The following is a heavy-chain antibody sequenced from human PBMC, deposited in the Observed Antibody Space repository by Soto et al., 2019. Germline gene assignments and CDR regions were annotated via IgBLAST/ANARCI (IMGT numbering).Heavy chain of an antibody. Sequence: ASVKVSCKSPCYTFTSYGISSFRHPPGQGLEWMVWISAYNGNTNYAQKLQGRVTMTTDTSTSTAYMELRSLRSDDTAVYYCARDPHDLSPQGFEPWGQGTLVTVSS. CDR2: ISAYNGNT. D-gene: IGHD3-3*01. CDR1: CYTFTSYG. V-gene: IGHV1-18*01. CDR3: ARDPHDLSPQGFEP. J-gene: IGHJ5*02.